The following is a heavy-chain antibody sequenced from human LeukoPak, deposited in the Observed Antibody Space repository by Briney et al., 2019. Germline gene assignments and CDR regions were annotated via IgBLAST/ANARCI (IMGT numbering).Heavy chain of an antibody. CDR1: GYTFTGYY. CDR3: ARGEYDFWSGSQDY. CDR2: INPNSGGT. V-gene: IGHV1-2*02. Sequence: GASVKVSCKASGYTFTGYYMHWVRQSPGQGLEWMGWINPNSGGTNYAQKFQGRVTMTRDTSISTAYMELSRLRSDDTAVYYCARGEYDFWSGSQDYWGQGTLVTVSS. J-gene: IGHJ4*02. D-gene: IGHD3-3*01.